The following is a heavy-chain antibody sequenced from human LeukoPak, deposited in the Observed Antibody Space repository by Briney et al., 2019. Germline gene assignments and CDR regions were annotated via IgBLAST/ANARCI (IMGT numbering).Heavy chain of an antibody. CDR3: ARMGVSDAFDI. V-gene: IGHV3-7*01. CDR1: GFTFSSYW. CDR2: IKQDGSEK. J-gene: IGHJ3*02. Sequence: GGSLRLSCAASGFTFSSYWMSWVRQAPGKGLEWVANIKQDGSEKYYVDSVKGRFTISRDNAKNSLYLQMNNLRAEDTAVYYCARMGVSDAFDIWGQGTMVTVSS. D-gene: IGHD3-10*01.